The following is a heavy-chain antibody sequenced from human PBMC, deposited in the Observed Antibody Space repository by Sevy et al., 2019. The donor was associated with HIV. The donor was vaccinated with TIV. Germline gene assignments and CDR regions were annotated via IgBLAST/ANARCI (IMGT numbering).Heavy chain of an antibody. CDR3: ARCSVHYRFYYGMDV. Sequence: GGSLRLSCAASGFTISRYGLHWVRQAPGKGLEWMSGISNDGSKTDYADAVRGRFIISRDNSKNTLHLQMSNLSPADTAVYHCARCSVHYRFYYGMDVWGQGTLVTVSS. CDR1: GFTISRYG. J-gene: IGHJ6*02. V-gene: IGHV3-30*04. D-gene: IGHD3-16*02. CDR2: ISNDGSKT.